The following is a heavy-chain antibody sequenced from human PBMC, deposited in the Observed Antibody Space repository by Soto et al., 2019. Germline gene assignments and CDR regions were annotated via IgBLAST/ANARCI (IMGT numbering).Heavy chain of an antibody. D-gene: IGHD4-17*01. CDR1: GYTFTSYG. V-gene: IGHV1-18*01. CDR3: ARPQHPSTVTPFDY. CDR2: ISAYNGNT. J-gene: IGHJ4*02. Sequence: QVQLVQSGAEVKKPGASVKVSCKASGYTFTSYGISWVRQAPGQGLEWMGWISAYNGNTNYAQKLQGRVTMTTDTSTRTAYMELRSLRSADTAVYYCARPQHPSTVTPFDYWCQGTLVTVSS.